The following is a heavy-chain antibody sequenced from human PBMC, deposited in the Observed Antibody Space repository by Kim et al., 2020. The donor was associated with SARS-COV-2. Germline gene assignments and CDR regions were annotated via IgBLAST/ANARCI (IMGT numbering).Heavy chain of an antibody. CDR2: IGTAGDK. CDR3: ARAYSSSWYPYYHYMHV. CDR1: GFTFSSYD. D-gene: IGHD6-13*01. V-gene: IGHV3-13*01. J-gene: IGHJ6*03. Sequence: LSLTCAASGFTFSSYDMHWVRQATGKGLEWVSAIGTAGDKYYPGSVKGRFTISRENAKNSLYLQMNSLRAGDTAVYYCARAYSSSWYPYYHYMHVRG.